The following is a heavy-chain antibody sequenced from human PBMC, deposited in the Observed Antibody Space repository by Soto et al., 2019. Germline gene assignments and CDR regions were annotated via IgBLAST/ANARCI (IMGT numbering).Heavy chain of an antibody. V-gene: IGHV3-30-3*01. Sequence: QVQLVESGGGVVQPGRSLRLSCAASGFTFSSYAMHWVRQAPGKGLEWVAVISYDGSNKYYADSVKGRFTISRDNSKNTLYLQMNVLRAEDTVGYYWGRDLEDYYEGRDVWGQGTTVTVSS. CDR2: ISYDGSNK. J-gene: IGHJ6*02. CDR3: GRDLEDYYEGRDV. CDR1: GFTFSSYA.